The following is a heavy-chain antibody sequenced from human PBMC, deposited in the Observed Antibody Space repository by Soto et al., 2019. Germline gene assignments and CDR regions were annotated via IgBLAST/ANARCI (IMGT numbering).Heavy chain of an antibody. Sequence: GGSLRLSCAASGFTFSSYDMHWVRPATGKGLECVSAIGTAGDTYYPGSVKGRFTISRENAKNSLYLQMNSLRAEDTAVYYCARSDGYNYYYYYGMDVWGQGTTVTVSS. V-gene: IGHV3-13*01. CDR1: GFTFSSYD. CDR3: ARSDGYNYYYYYGMDV. J-gene: IGHJ6*02. CDR2: IGTAGDT. D-gene: IGHD5-12*01.